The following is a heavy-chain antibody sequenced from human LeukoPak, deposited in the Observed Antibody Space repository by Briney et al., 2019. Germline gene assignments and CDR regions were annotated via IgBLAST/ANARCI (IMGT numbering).Heavy chain of an antibody. CDR1: GFTFSSYG. CDR2: ISSSSSTI. V-gene: IGHV3-48*01. Sequence: GGSLRLSCAASGFTFSSYGMNWVRQAPGKGLEWVSYISSSSSTIYYADSVKGRFTISRDNAKNSLYLQMNSLRAEDTAVYYCAREHPKFHYYYYYMDVWGKGTTVTVSS. CDR3: AREHPKFHYYYYYMDV. J-gene: IGHJ6*03.